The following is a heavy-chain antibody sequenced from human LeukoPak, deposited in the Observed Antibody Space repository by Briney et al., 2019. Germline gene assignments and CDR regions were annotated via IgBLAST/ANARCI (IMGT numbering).Heavy chain of an antibody. CDR1: GGSITNYY. CDR3: ARENWNYGEDF. Sequence: SETLSLTCTVSGGSITNYYWSWIRQPAGKGLEWIGRVHSSRGSNYNPSPKSRVTMSVDTSKSQVSLKLISVTAADTAVYYCARENWNYGEDFWGQGTLVTVSS. V-gene: IGHV4-4*07. CDR2: VHSSRGS. J-gene: IGHJ4*02. D-gene: IGHD1-7*01.